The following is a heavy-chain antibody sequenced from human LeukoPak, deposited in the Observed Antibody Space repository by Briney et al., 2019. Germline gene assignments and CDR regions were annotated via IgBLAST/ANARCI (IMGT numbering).Heavy chain of an antibody. CDR2: IYTTGST. Sequence: PSETLSLTCTVSDGSISTYYWSWIRQPAGKGLEWIGRIYTTGSTNYNPSLKSRVTMSVDTSKNQFSLKLSSVTAADTAVYYCTREHTGFDYGVWGPGTLVTVSS. D-gene: IGHD5-12*01. V-gene: IGHV4-4*07. J-gene: IGHJ1*01. CDR1: DGSISTYY. CDR3: TREHTGFDYGV.